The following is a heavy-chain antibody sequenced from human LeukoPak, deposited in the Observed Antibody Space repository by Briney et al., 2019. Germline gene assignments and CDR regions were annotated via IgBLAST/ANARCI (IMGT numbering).Heavy chain of an antibody. D-gene: IGHD1-26*01. V-gene: IGHV3-74*01. J-gene: IGHJ4*02. Sequence: GGSLRLSCAASGFTFSRYWMYWVRQAPGKGLVFVSRIDSDGSTTNYAGSVKGRFAISRDNAKNTLYLQMDSLRGEDTAVYYCASELVVGYWGLVTLVTVSS. CDR3: ASELVVGY. CDR1: GFTFSRYW. CDR2: IDSDGSTT.